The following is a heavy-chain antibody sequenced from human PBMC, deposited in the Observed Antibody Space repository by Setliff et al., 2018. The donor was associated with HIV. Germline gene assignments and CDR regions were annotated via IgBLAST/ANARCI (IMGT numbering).Heavy chain of an antibody. CDR2: ISTYSDET. Sequence: ASVKVSCKPSGYTFTTYGLSWVRQAPGQGLEWMGWISTYSDETSSSQNLQGRVTMTTDTSTSIAYMELRSLRFDDTAVYYCARDVEHMMDVWGQGTTVTVSS. CDR1: GYTFTTYG. V-gene: IGHV1-18*01. CDR3: ARDVEHMMDV. J-gene: IGHJ6*02.